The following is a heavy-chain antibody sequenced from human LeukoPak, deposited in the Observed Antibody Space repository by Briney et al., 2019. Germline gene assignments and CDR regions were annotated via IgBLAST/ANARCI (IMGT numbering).Heavy chain of an antibody. J-gene: IGHJ5*02. CDR3: ARRTDSGWKWFDP. D-gene: IGHD6-25*01. Sequence: NRGESLKISCKASGYRFTSYWIGWVRQMPGKGLEWMGVIHPGEYERRYSPSFEGQVTISADKSISTAYIQWSSLKASDTAMYYCARRTDSGWKWFDPWGQGTLVTVS. V-gene: IGHV5-51*01. CDR1: GYRFTSYW. CDR2: IHPGEYER.